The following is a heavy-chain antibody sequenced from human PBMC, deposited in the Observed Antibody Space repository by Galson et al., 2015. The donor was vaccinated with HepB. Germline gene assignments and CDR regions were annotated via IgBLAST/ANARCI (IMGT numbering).Heavy chain of an antibody. CDR1: GFTFSSYS. V-gene: IGHV3-48*01. J-gene: IGHJ6*02. CDR3: ARVSCSSTSCYADYYYGMDV. D-gene: IGHD2-2*01. Sequence: SLRLSCAASGFTFSSYSMNWVRQAPGKGLEWVSYISSSSSTIYYADSVKGRFTISRDNAKNSLYLQMNSLRAEDTAVYYCARVSCSSTSCYADYYYGMDVWGQGTTVTVSS. CDR2: ISSSSSTI.